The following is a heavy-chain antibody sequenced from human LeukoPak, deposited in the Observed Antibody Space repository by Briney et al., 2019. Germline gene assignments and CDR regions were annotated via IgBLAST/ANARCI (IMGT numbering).Heavy chain of an antibody. D-gene: IGHD2-15*01. V-gene: IGHV3-23*01. CDR1: EFTFSSYA. CDR2: ISGSGGST. CDR3: RRYCSSGSCYSGGDY. J-gene: IGHJ4*02. Sequence: QAGRSLRLSCAASEFTFSSYAVTWVRQAPGKGLEWVSAISGSGGSTYYADSVKGRFTISRDNSNNTVYLQMNSLRAEDTAVYYCRRYCSSGSCYSGGDYWGQGTLVTVSS.